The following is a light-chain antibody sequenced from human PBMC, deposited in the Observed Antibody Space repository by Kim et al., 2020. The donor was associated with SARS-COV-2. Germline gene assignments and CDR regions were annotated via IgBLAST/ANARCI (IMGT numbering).Light chain of an antibody. CDR2: GNS. CDR1: SSNIGAGYD. Sequence: GQRVTIPSTGSSSNIGAGYDVHWYRQLPGTAPKLLIYGNSNRPSGVRDRFSGSKSGTSASLAITGLQAEDEADYYCQSYDSSLSVVFGGGTQLTVL. V-gene: IGLV1-40*01. J-gene: IGLJ2*01. CDR3: QSYDSSLSVV.